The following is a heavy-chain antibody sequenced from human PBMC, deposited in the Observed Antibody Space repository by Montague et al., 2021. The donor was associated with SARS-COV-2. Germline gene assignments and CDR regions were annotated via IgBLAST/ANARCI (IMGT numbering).Heavy chain of an antibody. J-gene: IGHJ4*01. Sequence: SETLSLTCTVSGGSLNGYFWSCFRQAPGKTLEWLVYVHFSGITNYNPSLNSRVDTSVDTSKSQLSLMLASVTAADTAVYFCARDVSTGNYTFDHWGHGVLVTVSS. CDR3: ARDVSTGNYTFDH. CDR2: VHFSGIT. V-gene: IGHV4-59*01. D-gene: IGHD1-7*01. CDR1: GGSLNGYF.